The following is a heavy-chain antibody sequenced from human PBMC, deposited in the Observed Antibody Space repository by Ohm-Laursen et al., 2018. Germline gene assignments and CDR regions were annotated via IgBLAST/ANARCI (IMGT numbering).Heavy chain of an antibody. CDR3: ARVTGPGDYYGLDV. D-gene: IGHD3-9*01. V-gene: IGHV4-4*07. CDR2: IYGGGGN. Sequence: TLSLTCNVSGGSINSYYWSWIRQHAVKGLEWIGRIYGGGGNNYNPSLESRVTMSVDTSKNQFSLKLRSVTAADTAVYFCARVTGPGDYYGLDVWGQGTTVTVSS. CDR1: GGSINSYY. J-gene: IGHJ6*02.